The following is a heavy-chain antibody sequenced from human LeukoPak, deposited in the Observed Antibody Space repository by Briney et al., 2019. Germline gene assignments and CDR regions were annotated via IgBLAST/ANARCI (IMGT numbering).Heavy chain of an antibody. CDR1: GGSISSYY. CDR3: ARLKYYYGSGSDYYYGMDV. D-gene: IGHD3-10*01. Sequence: SETLSLTCTVSGGSISSYYWSWIRLPPGKGLEWIGYIYYSGSTNYNPSLKSRVTISVDTSKNQFSLKLSSVTAADTAVYYCARLKYYYGSGSDYYYGMDVWGQGTTVTVSS. CDR2: IYYSGST. V-gene: IGHV4-59*08. J-gene: IGHJ6*02.